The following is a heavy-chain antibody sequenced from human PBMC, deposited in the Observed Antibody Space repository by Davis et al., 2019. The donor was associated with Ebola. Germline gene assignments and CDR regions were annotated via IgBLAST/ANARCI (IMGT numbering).Heavy chain of an antibody. CDR2: ISYDGSNK. V-gene: IGHV3-30-3*01. CDR3: ARAMGYCSGGSCPHYYYGMDV. J-gene: IGHJ6*02. CDR1: GFTFSSYA. Sequence: GESLKISCAASGFTFSSYAMHWVRQAPGKGLEWVAVISYDGSNKYYADSVKGRFTISRDNSKNTLYLQMNSLRAEDTAVYYCARAMGYCSGGSCPHYYYGMDVWGQGTTVTVSS. D-gene: IGHD2-15*01.